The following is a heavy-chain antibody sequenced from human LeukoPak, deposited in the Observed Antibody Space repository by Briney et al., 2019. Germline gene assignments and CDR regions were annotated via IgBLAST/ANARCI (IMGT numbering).Heavy chain of an antibody. J-gene: IGHJ6*02. CDR2: IYHSGST. V-gene: IGHV4-4*02. D-gene: IGHD2-2*01. CDR3: AGDAYCSSTSCYYYYGMDV. Sequence: SETLSLTCAVSGGSISSSNWWSWVRQPPGKGLEWIGEIYHSGSTNYNPSLKSRVTISVDKSKNQFSLKLSSVTAADTAVYYCAGDAYCSSTSCYYYYGMDVWGQGTTVTVSS. CDR1: GGSISSSNW.